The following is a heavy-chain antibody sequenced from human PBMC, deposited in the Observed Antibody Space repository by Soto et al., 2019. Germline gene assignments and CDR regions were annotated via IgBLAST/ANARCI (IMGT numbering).Heavy chain of an antibody. D-gene: IGHD3-10*01. V-gene: IGHV3-15*01. CDR3: TTPYGSGSNYGMDV. Sequence: LRLSCAASGFTFSNAWMSWVRQAPGKGLEWVGRIKSKTDGGTTDYAAPVKGRFTISRDDSKNTLYLQMNSLKTEDTAVYYCTTPYGSGSNYGMDVWGQGTTVTVSS. CDR2: IKSKTDGGTT. J-gene: IGHJ6*02. CDR1: GFTFSNAW.